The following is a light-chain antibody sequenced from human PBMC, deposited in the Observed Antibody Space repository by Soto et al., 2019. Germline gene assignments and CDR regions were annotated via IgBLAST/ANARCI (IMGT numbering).Light chain of an antibody. CDR1: SSDVGDYNY. CDR2: EVS. Sequence: QSALTQPPSASGSPGQSVTISCTGTSSDVGDYNYVSWYQQHPGKAPKLMIYEVSKRPSGVPDRFSGSKSGNTASLTVSGLQAEDEADYYCSSYAGSNNWVFGGGTKRTVL. V-gene: IGLV2-8*01. J-gene: IGLJ3*02. CDR3: SSYAGSNNWV.